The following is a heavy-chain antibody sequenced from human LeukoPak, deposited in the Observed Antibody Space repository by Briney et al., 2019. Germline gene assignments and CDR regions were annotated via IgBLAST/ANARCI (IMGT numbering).Heavy chain of an antibody. V-gene: IGHV3-7*03. CDR3: AALIIGRPFDY. Sequence: GGSLRLSCVASGFTFSAYWMSWVRQAPGKGLEYMASIKQDGSETYYVDSVKGRFTISRDNARDSLDLQMNNLRAEDTAVYYCAALIIGRPFDYWGQGTLVIVSS. CDR2: IKQDGSET. J-gene: IGHJ4*02. D-gene: IGHD1-26*01. CDR1: GFTFSAYW.